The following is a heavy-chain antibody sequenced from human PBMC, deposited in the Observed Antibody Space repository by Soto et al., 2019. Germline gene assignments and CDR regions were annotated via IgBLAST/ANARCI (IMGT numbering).Heavy chain of an antibody. CDR1: GASISSSNW. D-gene: IGHD5-18*01. CDR2: IYHSGST. Sequence: QMQLQESGPGLVKPSGTLSLTCAVSGASISSSNWWSWVRQPPGKGLEWIGEIYHSGSTNYNPSLKSRVTISVDKSKNQFSLKLSSVTAADTAVYYCASTRNLWLYSYDHWGQGTLVTVSS. V-gene: IGHV4-4*02. J-gene: IGHJ4*02. CDR3: ASTRNLWLYSYDH.